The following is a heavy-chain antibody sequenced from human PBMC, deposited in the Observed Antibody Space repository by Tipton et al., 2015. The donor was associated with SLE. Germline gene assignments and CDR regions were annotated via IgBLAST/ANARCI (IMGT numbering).Heavy chain of an antibody. V-gene: IGHV4-39*07. CDR2: YYYSGSA. CDR3: ARRYGDYDGFDY. CDR1: GGSISSSSYY. J-gene: IGHJ4*02. Sequence: TLSLTCTVSGGSISSSSYYWGWIRQPPGKGLEWIGSYYYSGSAAYNPSLKSRVTISVDTSKNQFSLKLSSVTAADTALYYCARRYGDYDGFDYWGQGTLVTVSS. D-gene: IGHD4-17*01.